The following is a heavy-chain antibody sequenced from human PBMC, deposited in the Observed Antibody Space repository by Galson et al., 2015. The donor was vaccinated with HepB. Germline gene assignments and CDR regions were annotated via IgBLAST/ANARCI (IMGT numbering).Heavy chain of an antibody. V-gene: IGHV3-23*01. Sequence: SLRLSCAASGFTFSSYAMSWVRQAPGKGLEWVSAISGSGGSTYYADSVKGRFTISRDNSKNTLYLQMNSLRAEDTAVYYCAQVPGIAAAAFDYWGQGTLVTVSS. CDR1: GFTFSSYA. CDR3: AQVPGIAAAAFDY. D-gene: IGHD6-13*01. J-gene: IGHJ4*02. CDR2: ISGSGGST.